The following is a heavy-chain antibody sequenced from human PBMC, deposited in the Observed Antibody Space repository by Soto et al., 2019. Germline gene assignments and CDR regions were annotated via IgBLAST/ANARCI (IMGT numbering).Heavy chain of an antibody. V-gene: IGHV4-31*03. CDR3: ARGIAVAGTFDY. D-gene: IGHD6-19*01. CDR1: GASISSVGYY. J-gene: IGHJ4*02. Sequence: QVQLQESGPELVKPSQTLSLTCTFSGASISSVGYYWSWIRQHPGKGLEWIGYIYYSGSTYYNPSLKSRVTISVDTSKNQFSLKLSSVTAADTAVYYCARGIAVAGTFDYWGQGTLVTVSS. CDR2: IYYSGST.